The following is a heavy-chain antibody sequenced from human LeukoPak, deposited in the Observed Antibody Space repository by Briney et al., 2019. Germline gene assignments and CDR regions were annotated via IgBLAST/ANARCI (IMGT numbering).Heavy chain of an antibody. CDR3: AREAYDSSGYFAY. Sequence: SETLSLTCAVSGGSISSGDYSWSWIRQLPGRGLEWIGYIYHRGSTYYNPSLKSRVTISVDTSKNQFSLKLSSVTAADTAVYYCAREAYDSSGYFAYWGQGTLVTVSS. CDR2: IYHRGST. D-gene: IGHD3-22*01. CDR1: GGSISSGDYS. V-gene: IGHV4-30-2*06. J-gene: IGHJ4*02.